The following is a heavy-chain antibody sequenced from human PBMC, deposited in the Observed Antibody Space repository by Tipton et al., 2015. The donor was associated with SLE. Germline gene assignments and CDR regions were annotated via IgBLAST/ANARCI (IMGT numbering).Heavy chain of an antibody. V-gene: IGHV1-18*01. CDR3: VRDAVGWFDT. D-gene: IGHD2-15*01. CDR1: GYTFPNYV. Sequence: QLVQSGAELKKPGASVKVSCKASGYTFPNYVLNWVRQAPGQGLEWMGWISAHNGNTKLQQKFQGRVLMTTDTSTNTAFMELKGLRYDGTALYYCVRDAVGWFDTWGQGTLVTV. CDR2: ISAHNGNT. J-gene: IGHJ5*02.